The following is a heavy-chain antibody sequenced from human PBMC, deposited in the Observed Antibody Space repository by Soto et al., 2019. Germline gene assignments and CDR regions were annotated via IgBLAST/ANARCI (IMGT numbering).Heavy chain of an antibody. V-gene: IGHV3-15*01. CDR1: GFTFSQMW. CDR2: IKSKSDGGTI. D-gene: IGHD2-21*01. CDR3: TTSPASVVVPSAGHYEAFDV. Sequence: EVQLVESGGGLVEPGGSLTLARAASGFTFSQMWMSWDRQGPGKGPEWVGRIKSKSDGGTIDYAAPGRGRFTISRDDSREMVFLQMSSLKVEDTAVYYCTTSPASVVVPSAGHYEAFDVWGQGTMVTVSP. J-gene: IGHJ3*01.